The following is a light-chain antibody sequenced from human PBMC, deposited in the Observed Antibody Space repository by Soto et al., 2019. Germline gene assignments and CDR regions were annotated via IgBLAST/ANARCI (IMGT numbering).Light chain of an antibody. J-gene: IGKJ1*01. CDR2: GAS. CDR3: QPYNNWPPWT. CDR1: QSISSI. V-gene: IGKV3-15*01. Sequence: EIVMTQTPATLSVSPGERATLSCRASQSISSILAWYQQKPGQAPRLVIYGASTRATGIPARFSGSRSGTEFTLTISSLQSEDFAVYYCQPYNNWPPWTFGQGTKVEIK.